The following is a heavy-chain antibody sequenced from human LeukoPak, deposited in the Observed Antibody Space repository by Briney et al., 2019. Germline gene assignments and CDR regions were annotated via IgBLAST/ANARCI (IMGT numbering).Heavy chain of an antibody. CDR3: ARVGSSGTEDAFDI. Sequence: GASVKVSFKSSGYTFTSYGISWVRQAPGQGLEWMGWISAYNGNTNYAQKLQGRVTMTTDTSTSTAYMELRSLRSDDTAVYYCARVGSSGTEDAFDIWGQGTMVTVSS. V-gene: IGHV1-18*01. D-gene: IGHD5-12*01. CDR1: GYTFTSYG. CDR2: ISAYNGNT. J-gene: IGHJ3*02.